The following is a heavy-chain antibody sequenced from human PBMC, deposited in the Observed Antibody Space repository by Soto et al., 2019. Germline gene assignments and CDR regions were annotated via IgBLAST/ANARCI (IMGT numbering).Heavy chain of an antibody. CDR1: GDSVSSNSAA. V-gene: IGHV6-1*01. D-gene: IGHD6-6*01. CDR3: ARDRLIAARRGYYYYYGMDV. Sequence: PSQTLSLTCAISGDSVSSNSAAWNWIRQFPSRGLEWLGRTYYRSKWYNDYAVSVKSRITINPDTSKNQFSLQLNSVTPEDTAVYYCARDRLIAARRGYYYYYGMDVWGQGTTVTVSS. CDR2: TYYRSKWYN. J-gene: IGHJ6*02.